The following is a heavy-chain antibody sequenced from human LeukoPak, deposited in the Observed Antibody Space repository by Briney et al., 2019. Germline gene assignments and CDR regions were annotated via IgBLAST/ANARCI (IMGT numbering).Heavy chain of an antibody. CDR3: AKDEWDCSGGSCYSAY. CDR2: ISGSGGST. CDR1: GFTFSSYA. V-gene: IGHV3-23*01. D-gene: IGHD2-15*01. J-gene: IGHJ4*02. Sequence: QTGGSLRLSCAASGFTFSSYAMSWVRQAPGKGLEWVSAISGSGGSTYYADSVKGRFTISRDNSKNTLYLQMNSLRAEDTAVYYCAKDEWDCSGGSCYSAYWGQGTLVTVSS.